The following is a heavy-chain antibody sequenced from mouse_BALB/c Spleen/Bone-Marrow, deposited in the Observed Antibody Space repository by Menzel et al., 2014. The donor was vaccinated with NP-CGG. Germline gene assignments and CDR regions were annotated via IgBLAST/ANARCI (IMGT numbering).Heavy chain of an antibody. V-gene: IGHV1-18*01. Sequence: VQLQQPGPELLKPGASVKISCKTSGYTFTDYTLHWVKQSHGKSLEWIGGVNPNIGGTNYNQKFKGKATLTLDKSSSTAYMELRSLTSEDSAVEYCARGRTAYWGQGTLVTVSA. J-gene: IGHJ3*01. CDR2: VNPNIGGT. CDR1: GYTFTDYT. CDR3: ARGRTAY.